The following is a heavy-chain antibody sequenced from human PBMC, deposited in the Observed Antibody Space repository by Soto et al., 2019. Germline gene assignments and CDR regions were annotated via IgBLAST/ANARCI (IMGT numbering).Heavy chain of an antibody. CDR2: ISYDGSNK. Sequence: GGSLRLSCAASGFTFSSYGMHWVRQAPCKGLEWVAVISYDGSNKYYADSVKGRFTISRDNSKNTLYLQMNSLRAEDTAVYYCAKPPTKWWDYYYYYMDVWGKGTTVTVSS. V-gene: IGHV3-30*18. J-gene: IGHJ6*03. D-gene: IGHD2-15*01. CDR1: GFTFSSYG. CDR3: AKPPTKWWDYYYYYMDV.